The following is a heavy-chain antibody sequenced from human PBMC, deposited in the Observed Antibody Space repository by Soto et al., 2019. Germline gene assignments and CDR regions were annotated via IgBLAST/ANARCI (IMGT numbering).Heavy chain of an antibody. D-gene: IGHD3-16*01. CDR2: IVVVRGNT. J-gene: IGHJ4*02. Sequence: QMQLLQSGPEVKKPGTSVNVSGKASGFTFTSSAVQWVRQARGQRLEWIGWIVVVRGNTNYAQKFQDRGTITRDMSTSTADMELSSLRSEDTAVYYCAADFWGNGGQGPLVTVSS. CDR1: GFTFTSSA. V-gene: IGHV1-58*01. CDR3: AADFWGN.